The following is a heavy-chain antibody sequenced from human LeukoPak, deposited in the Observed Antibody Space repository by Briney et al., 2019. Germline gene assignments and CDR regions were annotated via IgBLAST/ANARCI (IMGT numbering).Heavy chain of an antibody. Sequence: SVKVSCKASGGTFSSYAISWVRQAPGQGLEWMGGIIPIFGTANYAQKFQGRVTITADESTSTAYMELSSLRSEDTAMYYCARDRFEDTAMVTRAFDIWGQGTMVTVSS. J-gene: IGHJ3*02. CDR1: GGTFSSYA. CDR3: ARDRFEDTAMVTRAFDI. CDR2: IIPIFGTA. V-gene: IGHV1-69*13. D-gene: IGHD5-18*01.